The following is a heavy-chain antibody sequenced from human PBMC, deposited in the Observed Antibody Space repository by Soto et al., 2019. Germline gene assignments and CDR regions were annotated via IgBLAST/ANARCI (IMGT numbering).Heavy chain of an antibody. D-gene: IGHD3-3*01. V-gene: IGHV1-46*01. CDR2: INPSGGST. CDR3: ARDRPIFGGVPFNWFDP. Sequence: ASVKVSCKASGYTFTSYYMHWVRQAPGQGLEWMGIINPSGGSTSYAQKFQGRVTMTRDTSTSTVYMELSSLRSEDTAVYYCARDRPIFGGVPFNWFDPWGQGTLVTVSS. J-gene: IGHJ5*02. CDR1: GYTFTSYY.